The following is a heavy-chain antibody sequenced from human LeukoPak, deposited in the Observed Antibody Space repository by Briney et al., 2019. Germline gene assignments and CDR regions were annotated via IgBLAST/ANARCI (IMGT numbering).Heavy chain of an antibody. Sequence: VSSISSSSSYIYYADSVKGRFTISRDNAKNSLHLQMNSLRAEDTAVYYCARLAAMGFDYWGQGTLVTVSS. D-gene: IGHD5-18*01. CDR3: ARLAAMGFDY. V-gene: IGHV3-21*01. J-gene: IGHJ4*02. CDR2: ISSSSSYI.